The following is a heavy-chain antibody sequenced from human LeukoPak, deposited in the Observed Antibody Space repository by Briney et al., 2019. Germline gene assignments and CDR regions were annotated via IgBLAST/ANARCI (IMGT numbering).Heavy chain of an antibody. CDR2: IKQDGSEK. Sequence: PGGSLRLSCAASGFTFSSYWMSWVRQAPGKGLEWVADIKQDGSEKYYVDSVKGRFTISRDNAKNSLYLQMNSLRAEDTAVYYCARDGQYQLLSSDYWGQGTLVTVSS. V-gene: IGHV3-7*01. J-gene: IGHJ4*02. CDR3: ARDGQYQLLSSDY. CDR1: GFTFSSYW. D-gene: IGHD2-2*01.